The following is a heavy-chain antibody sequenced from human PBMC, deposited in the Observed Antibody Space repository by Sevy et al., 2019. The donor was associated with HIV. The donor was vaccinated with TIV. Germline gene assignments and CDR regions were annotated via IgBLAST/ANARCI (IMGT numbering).Heavy chain of an antibody. D-gene: IGHD4-17*01. Sequence: GGSLRLSCAASGFTFSSYGMHWVRQAPGKGLEWVAVISYDGSNKYYADSVKGRFTISRDNSKNTLYLQMNSLRAEDTAVYYCVKDALYGDYAGYYMDVWGKGTTVTVSS. CDR3: VKDALYGDYAGYYMDV. CDR2: ISYDGSNK. J-gene: IGHJ6*03. V-gene: IGHV3-30*18. CDR1: GFTFSSYG.